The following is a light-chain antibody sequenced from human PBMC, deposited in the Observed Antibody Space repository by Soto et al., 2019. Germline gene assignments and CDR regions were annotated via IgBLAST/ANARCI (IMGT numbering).Light chain of an antibody. CDR1: SSDVGGHNY. Sequence: SALTQPASVSGSPGQSITISCTGTSSDVGGHNYVSWYQQHPGKAPKLMIYDVSNRPSGVSNRFSGSKSGNTASLTISGLQAEDEADYYCSSYTSSSTLEVVFGGGTKVTVL. CDR3: SSYTSSSTLEVV. J-gene: IGLJ2*01. CDR2: DVS. V-gene: IGLV2-14*01.